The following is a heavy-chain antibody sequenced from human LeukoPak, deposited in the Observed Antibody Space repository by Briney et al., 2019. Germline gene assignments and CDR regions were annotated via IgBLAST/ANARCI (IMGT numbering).Heavy chain of an antibody. Sequence: PSETLSLTCTVSGDSVSSTNYYWGWIRQPPGRGLEWPASIRYSESAYYSPSLKSRATISVDTSKNQFSLRLRSLTATDTAVYYCATQDSSHYWGQGTLVTVSS. J-gene: IGHJ4*02. V-gene: IGHV4-39*01. D-gene: IGHD3-22*01. CDR2: IRYSESA. CDR3: ATQDSSHY. CDR1: GDSVSSTNYY.